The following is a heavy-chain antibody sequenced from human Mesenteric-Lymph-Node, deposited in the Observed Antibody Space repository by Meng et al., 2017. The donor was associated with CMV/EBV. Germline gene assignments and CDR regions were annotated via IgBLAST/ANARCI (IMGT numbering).Heavy chain of an antibody. CDR1: GFTFSSYS. V-gene: IGHV3-21*04. CDR3: ARLQWLVKYFDS. CDR2: ISSSSSYI. J-gene: IGHJ4*02. Sequence: GGSLRLSCAASGFTFSSYSMNWVRQAPGKGLEWVSSISSSSSYIYYADSVKGRFTISRDNAKNSLYLQMSSLRPEDTAVYYCARLQWLVKYFDSWGQGTLVTVSS. D-gene: IGHD6-19*01.